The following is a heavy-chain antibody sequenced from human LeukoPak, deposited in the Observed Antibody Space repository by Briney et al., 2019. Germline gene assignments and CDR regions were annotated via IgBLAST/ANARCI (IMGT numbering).Heavy chain of an antibody. CDR2: IIPLLGMT. CDR3: APDGFDI. J-gene: IGHJ3*02. Sequence: ASVTVSCKASGGTFSSYAISWVRQAPGQGLEWMGRIIPLLGMTNYAQQFEGRVTFTADKSSSTVYMELSSLTSEDTAVYYCAPDGFDIWGQGTVVTVSS. CDR1: GGTFSSYA. V-gene: IGHV1-69*04.